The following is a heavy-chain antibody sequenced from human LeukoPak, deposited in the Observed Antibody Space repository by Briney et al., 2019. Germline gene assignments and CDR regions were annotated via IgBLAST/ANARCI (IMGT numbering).Heavy chain of an antibody. J-gene: IGHJ3*02. D-gene: IGHD2-8*02. CDR1: GFTFSSYA. CDR3: SWDHTGKEDI. Sequence: GRSLRLSCAASGFTFSSYAMHWVRQAPGKGLEWVAVISYDGSNKYYADSVKGRFTISRDNSKNTLYLQMNSLRAEDTAVYYCSWDHTGKEDIWGQGTMVTVSS. V-gene: IGHV3-30-3*01. CDR2: ISYDGSNK.